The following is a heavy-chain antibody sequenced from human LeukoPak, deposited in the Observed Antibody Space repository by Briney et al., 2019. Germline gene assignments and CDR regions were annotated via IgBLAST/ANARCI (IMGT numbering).Heavy chain of an antibody. CDR1: GYTFTSYY. D-gene: IGHD3-10*01. CDR2: INPSGGST. Sequence: ASVKVSCKASGYTFTSYYMHWVRQAPGQGLEWMGIINPSGGSTSYAQKFQGRVTMTRDMSTSTVYMELSSLRSEDTAVYYCARSYLLWFGESQGLFDYWGQGTLVTVSS. CDR3: ARSYLLWFGESQGLFDY. V-gene: IGHV1-46*01. J-gene: IGHJ4*02.